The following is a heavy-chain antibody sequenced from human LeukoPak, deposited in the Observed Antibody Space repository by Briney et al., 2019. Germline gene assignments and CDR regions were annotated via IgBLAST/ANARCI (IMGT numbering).Heavy chain of an antibody. CDR1: GFTFSSYW. Sequence: GGSLRLSCAGSGFTFSSYWMTWVRQAPGKGLEWVANIKQDGTEKYYVDSVKSRFTISRDNAQNSLFLQVNSLRAEDTAVYYCARPRDSGWSKTWDYWGQGTLVTVSS. D-gene: IGHD6-13*01. CDR3: ARPRDSGWSKTWDY. J-gene: IGHJ4*02. V-gene: IGHV3-7*03. CDR2: IKQDGTEK.